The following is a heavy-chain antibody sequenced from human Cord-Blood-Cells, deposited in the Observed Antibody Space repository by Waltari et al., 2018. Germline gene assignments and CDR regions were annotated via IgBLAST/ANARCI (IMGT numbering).Heavy chain of an antibody. D-gene: IGHD7-27*01. J-gene: IGHJ4*02. CDR2: ISGDGGST. CDR3: AKDGRSGATFDY. V-gene: IGHV3-43*02. CDR1: GFTLDDYA. Sequence: EVQLVESGGGVVQHGGYLRLSCAASGFTLDDYALHWFREAPWKGLEWVSLISGDGGSTYYADSVKGRFTSARDNSKNSLYLQMNSLRTEDTALYYCAKDGRSGATFDYWGQGTLVTVSS.